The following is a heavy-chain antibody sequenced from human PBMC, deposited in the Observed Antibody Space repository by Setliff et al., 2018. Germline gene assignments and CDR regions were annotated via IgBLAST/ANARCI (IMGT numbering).Heavy chain of an antibody. D-gene: IGHD3-3*01. V-gene: IGHV3-48*03. CDR2: ISSSGITI. CDR3: ARDKALRLLGYMDV. J-gene: IGHJ6*03. Sequence: LRLSCAASGFTFNSYEMNWVRQAPGKGLEWVSYISSSGITIYYADSVKGRFTISRDNAKNSLYLQMNSLRAEDTAVYYCARDKALRLLGYMDVWGKGTTVTVSS. CDR1: GFTFNSYE.